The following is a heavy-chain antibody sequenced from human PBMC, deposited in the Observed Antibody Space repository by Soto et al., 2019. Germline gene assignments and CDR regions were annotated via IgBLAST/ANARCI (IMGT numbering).Heavy chain of an antibody. V-gene: IGHV3-23*01. CDR3: AKDRRITMIVEAFDI. D-gene: IGHD3-22*01. J-gene: IGHJ3*02. CDR2: ISGSGGST. Sequence: EVQLLESGGGLVQPGGSLRLSCAASGFTFSSYAMSWVRQAPGKGLEWVSAISGSGGSTYYADSVKGPFTISRDNTKNTLYRQMHILRAEDTAVYYCAKDRRITMIVEAFDIWGQGTMVTVSS. CDR1: GFTFSSYA.